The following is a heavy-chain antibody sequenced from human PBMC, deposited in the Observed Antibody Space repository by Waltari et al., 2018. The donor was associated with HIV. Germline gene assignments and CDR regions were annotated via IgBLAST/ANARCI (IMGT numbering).Heavy chain of an antibody. D-gene: IGHD1-1*01. V-gene: IGHV1-2*02. CDR2: IKPNSGGT. CDR1: GYTFTGYY. J-gene: IGHJ4*02. Sequence: QVQLVQSGAEVKKPGASVKVSCKASGYTFTGYYMHWVRQAPGQGLEWMGWIKPNSGGTNYAQKCQCRVTMTRDTSISTAYMELSMLRADDTAVFYCARANVRGWERLTVFDYWGQGTLVTVSS. CDR3: ARANVRGWERLTVFDY.